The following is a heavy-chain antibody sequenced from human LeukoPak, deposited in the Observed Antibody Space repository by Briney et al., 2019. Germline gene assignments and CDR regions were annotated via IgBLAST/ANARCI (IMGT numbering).Heavy chain of an antibody. CDR3: ARHQCPLSPGCVYIRPFDS. J-gene: IGHJ4*02. Sequence: SETLSLTCTVSDVSITSYFWSWIRQPPGKGLEWVGFFHSSGSTTSSPSLKSRVTMSIDTSTNQFFLRLRSVTAADSAIYYCARHQCPLSPGCVYIRPFDSWGPGTLVTVSS. CDR1: DVSITSYF. V-gene: IGHV4-59*08. D-gene: IGHD3-16*01. CDR2: FHSSGST.